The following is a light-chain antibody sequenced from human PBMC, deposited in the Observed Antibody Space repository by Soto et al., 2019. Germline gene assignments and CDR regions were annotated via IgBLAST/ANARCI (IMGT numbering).Light chain of an antibody. CDR2: EVS. Sequence: QSVLTQPASVSGSPGQSITMSCTGTSSDVGGYKYVSWYQQHPGKAPKLLIYEVSNRPSGISNRFSASKSGNAASLTISGLQPEDEADYYCTSYSSGSTLYVFGTGTKVTVL. CDR1: SSDVGGYKY. V-gene: IGLV2-14*01. CDR3: TSYSSGSTLYV. J-gene: IGLJ1*01.